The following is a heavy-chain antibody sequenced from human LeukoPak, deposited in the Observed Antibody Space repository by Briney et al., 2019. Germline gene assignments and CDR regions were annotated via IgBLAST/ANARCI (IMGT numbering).Heavy chain of an antibody. D-gene: IGHD6-13*01. CDR2: TYTSGST. CDR1: GGSISSYD. Sequence: PSETLSLTCTVSGGSISSYDWSWIRQPAGKGLEWIGRTYTSGSTNYNPSLKSRVTMSVDMSKNQFSLKLSSMIAADTAVYYCARVSSSWYQDWYFDLWGRGTLVTAPS. V-gene: IGHV4-4*07. J-gene: IGHJ2*01. CDR3: ARVSSSWYQDWYFDL.